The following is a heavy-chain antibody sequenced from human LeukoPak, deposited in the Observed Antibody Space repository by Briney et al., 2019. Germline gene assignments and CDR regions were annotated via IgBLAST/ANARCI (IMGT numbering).Heavy chain of an antibody. J-gene: IGHJ4*02. CDR1: GYTFTSYD. CDR3: ARTYYDILTGYYYFDY. D-gene: IGHD3-9*01. CDR2: MNPNSGNT. V-gene: IGHV1-8*01. Sequence: GASVKVSCKASGYTFTSYDINWVRQATGQGLEWMGWMNPNSGNTGYAQKLQGRVTMTRNTSISTAHMELSSLRSEDTAVYYCARTYYDILTGYYYFDYWGQGTLVTVSP.